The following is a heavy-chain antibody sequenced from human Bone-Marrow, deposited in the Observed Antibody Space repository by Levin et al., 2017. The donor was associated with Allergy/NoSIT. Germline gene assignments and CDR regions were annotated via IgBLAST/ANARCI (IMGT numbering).Heavy chain of an antibody. CDR1: GFTFSSYW. V-gene: IGHV3-74*01. J-gene: IGHJ4*02. D-gene: IGHD4-17*01. CDR2: VNSAGTST. CDR3: ARIRTTVTNFAY. Sequence: GGSLRLSCAASGFTFSSYWMHWVRQAPGKGLVWVSRVNSAGTSTSYADSVKGRFTISRDNAKKTLYLQMNSLRAEDSAVYYCARIRTTVTNFAYWGQGTLVTVSS.